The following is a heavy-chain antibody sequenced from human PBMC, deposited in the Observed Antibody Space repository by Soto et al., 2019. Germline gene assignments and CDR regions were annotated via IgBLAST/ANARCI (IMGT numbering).Heavy chain of an antibody. CDR1: GGSISSSSYY. D-gene: IGHD1-26*01. CDR2: IYYSGST. J-gene: IGHJ4*02. Sequence: QLQLQESGPGLVKPSETLSLTCTVSGGSISSSSYYWGWIRQPPGKGLEWIGSIYYSGSTYYNPSLKSRVTISVDTSKNQFSLKLSSVTAADTAVYYCARHVGGSYLYYFDYWGQGTLVTVSS. CDR3: ARHVGGSYLYYFDY. V-gene: IGHV4-39*01.